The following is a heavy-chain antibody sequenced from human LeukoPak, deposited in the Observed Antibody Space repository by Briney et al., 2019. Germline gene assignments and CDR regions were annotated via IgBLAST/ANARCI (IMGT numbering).Heavy chain of an antibody. J-gene: IGHJ4*02. V-gene: IGHV3-21*01. CDR1: GFTFSSYS. CDR2: ISSSSRYI. CDR3: ARDSSPPLLRPKGFDY. Sequence: PGGSLRLSCAASGFTFSSYSMDWVRPAPGKGLEWVSSISSSSRYIYYADSVKGRFSISRDNAKNSLYLQMNSLRAEDTAVYYCARDSSPPLLRPKGFDYWGQGTLVTVSS. D-gene: IGHD2-15*01.